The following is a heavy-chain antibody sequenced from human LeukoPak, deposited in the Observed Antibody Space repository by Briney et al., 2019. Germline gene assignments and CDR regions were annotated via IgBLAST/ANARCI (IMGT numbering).Heavy chain of an antibody. V-gene: IGHV3-23*01. CDR3: AKRGVVILVFLVGFHREAYYFDS. J-gene: IGHJ4*02. CDR2: LSGSGGGT. Sequence: GGSLRLSCAVSGITLSNYGMSWVRQAPGKGLEWVAGLSGSGGGTNYADSVQGRFTISRDNPKNTLYLQMNSLRAEDTAVYFCAKRGVVILVFLVGFHREAYYFDSWGQGALVTVSS. CDR1: GITLSNYG. D-gene: IGHD3/OR15-3a*01.